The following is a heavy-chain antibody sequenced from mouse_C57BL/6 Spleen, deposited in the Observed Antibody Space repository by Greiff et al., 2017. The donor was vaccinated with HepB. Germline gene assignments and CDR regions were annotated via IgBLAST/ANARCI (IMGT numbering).Heavy chain of an antibody. CDR1: GYTFTSYG. V-gene: IGHV1-81*01. CDR2: IYPRSGNT. J-gene: IGHJ4*01. CDR3: ARSVEYYGNYGAMDY. Sequence: QVQLQQSGAELARPGASVKLSCKASGYTFTSYGISWVKQRTGQGLEWIGEIYPRSGNTYYNEKFKGKATLTADKSSSTAYMELRSLISEDSAVYFCARSVEYYGNYGAMDYWGQVTSVTVSS. D-gene: IGHD2-1*01.